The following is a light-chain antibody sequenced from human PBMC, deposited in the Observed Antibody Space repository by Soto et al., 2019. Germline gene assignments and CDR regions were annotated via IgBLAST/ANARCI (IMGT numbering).Light chain of an antibody. J-gene: IGKJ1*01. V-gene: IGKV1-5*01. CDR3: QQYSSYWT. CDR2: HAS. CDR1: QIISNW. Sequence: DIQMTQSPSTLSASVGDRVTITCRASQIISNWLAWYQQKPGRAPKLLIFHASSLQTGVPSRFRGSGSGTEFTLTISSLQPDYFATYYCQQYSSYWTFGKGTKVEIK.